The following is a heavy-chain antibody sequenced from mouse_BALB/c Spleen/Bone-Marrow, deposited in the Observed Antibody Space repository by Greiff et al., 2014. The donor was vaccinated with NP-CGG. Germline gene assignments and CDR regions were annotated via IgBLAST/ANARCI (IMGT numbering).Heavy chain of an antibody. Sequence: EVQLQQSGGGLVKPRGSLKLSCAASGFTFSDYYMYWVRQTPEKRLEWVATISDGGSYTYYPDSVKGRFTISRDNAKNNLYLQMSSLKSEDTAMYYCARAWDYDRKVWFVYWGQGTLVTVSA. CDR1: GFTFSDYY. CDR3: ARAWDYDRKVWFVY. J-gene: IGHJ3*01. V-gene: IGHV5-4*02. D-gene: IGHD2-4*01. CDR2: ISDGGSYT.